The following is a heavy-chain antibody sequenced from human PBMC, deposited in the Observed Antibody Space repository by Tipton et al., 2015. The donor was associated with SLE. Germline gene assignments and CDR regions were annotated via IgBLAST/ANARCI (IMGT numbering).Heavy chain of an antibody. V-gene: IGHV4-4*07. CDR2: IHSSGST. Sequence: TLSLTCTVFGGSISSYYWSWIRQPAGKGLEWIGQIHSSGSTSYNPPLKSRVTISVDTSKNQFSLKLSSVTAADTAVYYCARVDSSYTYYYYYGMDVWGQGTTVTVSS. CDR3: ARVDSSYTYYYYYGMDV. CDR1: GGSISSYY. J-gene: IGHJ6*02. D-gene: IGHD6-6*01.